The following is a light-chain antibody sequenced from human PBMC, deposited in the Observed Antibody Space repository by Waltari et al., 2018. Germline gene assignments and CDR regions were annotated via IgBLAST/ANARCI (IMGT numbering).Light chain of an antibody. CDR1: SSAVGNYNL. Sequence: QSALTQPASVSGSPGQPITISCTGTSSAVGNYNLVSWYQQLPGKAPKVMIYGVAKRPSGVSNRFSGSKSGNTASLTISGLQAEDEADYFCCSYAGSSLVFGGGTKLTVL. CDR2: GVA. J-gene: IGLJ3*02. V-gene: IGLV2-23*02. CDR3: CSYAGSSLV.